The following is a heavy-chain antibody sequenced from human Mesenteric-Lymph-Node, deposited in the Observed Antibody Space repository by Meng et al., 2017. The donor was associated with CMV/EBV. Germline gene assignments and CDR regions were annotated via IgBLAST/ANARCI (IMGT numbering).Heavy chain of an antibody. CDR3: TTGDSNYLNWFDP. CDR2: IKSKTDGGTI. J-gene: IGHJ5*02. Sequence: GESLKISCAVSGFTFINAWMNWVRQVPGKGLEWVGRIKSKTDGGTIDYAAPVKGRFTISRDDSKNTLYLQMNSLKTEDTAVYYCTTGDSNYLNWFDPWGQGTLVTVSS. D-gene: IGHD4-11*01. CDR1: GFTFINAW. V-gene: IGHV3-15*01.